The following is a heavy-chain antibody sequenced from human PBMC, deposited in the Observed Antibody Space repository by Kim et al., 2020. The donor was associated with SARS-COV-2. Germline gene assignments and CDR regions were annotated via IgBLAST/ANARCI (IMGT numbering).Heavy chain of an antibody. CDR3: AKDSLEDSITMVRGIIMDYFDY. CDR2: MSGGGGST. Sequence: GGSLRLSCEVSGFTFNNYAMSWVRQAPGKGLEWVSTMSGGGGSTYYTDSVKGRFTISRDNSKNMLYLQMNSLRAEDTAIYYCAKDSLEDSITMVRGIIMDYFDYWGQGTLVTVSS. CDR1: GFTFNNYA. J-gene: IGHJ4*02. V-gene: IGHV3-23*01. D-gene: IGHD3-10*01.